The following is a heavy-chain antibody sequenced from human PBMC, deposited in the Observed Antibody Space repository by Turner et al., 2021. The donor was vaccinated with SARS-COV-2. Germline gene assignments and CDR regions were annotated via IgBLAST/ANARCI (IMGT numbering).Heavy chain of an antibody. CDR3: ARGDDPRKSGVV. CDR1: GGSLSGYY. J-gene: IGHJ4*02. CDR2: VHPDGTT. D-gene: IGHD3-3*01. Sequence: QVQLQQWGAGPLKPSETLSLICAVNGGSLSGYYWTWIRQPPGKGLEWSGEVHPDGTTYYNPSLKSGGSMSVDTSKNQFSLKLNSVTAADTAFYYCARGDDPRKSGVVWGQGTLVTVSS. V-gene: IGHV4-34*01.